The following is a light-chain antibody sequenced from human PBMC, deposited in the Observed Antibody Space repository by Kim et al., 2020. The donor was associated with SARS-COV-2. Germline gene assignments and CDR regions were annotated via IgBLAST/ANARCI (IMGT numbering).Light chain of an antibody. CDR3: QSYDNSLGGYV. CDR2: GND. Sequence: QSVLTQPPSVSGAPGQRVTISCTGSSSNIGAGYDVHWYQQFPGAAPKFLIYGNDNRPSGVPDRFSGSKSGTSASLAITGLQPEDEADYYCQSYDNSLGGYVFGTGTKVTVL. V-gene: IGLV1-40*01. CDR1: SSNIGAGYD. J-gene: IGLJ1*01.